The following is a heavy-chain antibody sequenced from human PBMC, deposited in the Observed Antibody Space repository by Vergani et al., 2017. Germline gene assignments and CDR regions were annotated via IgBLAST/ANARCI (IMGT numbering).Heavy chain of an antibody. Sequence: QVQLQQSGPGLVKPSQTLSLTCAISGDSVSSNSAAWNWIRQSPSRGLEWLGRTYYRSKWYNDYAVSVKSRITINPDTSKNQFSLQLNSVTPEDTAVYYCARVPVYYDILTASFRGGMDVWGQGTTVTVSS. D-gene: IGHD3-9*01. CDR3: ARVPVYYDILTASFRGGMDV. V-gene: IGHV6-1*01. CDR1: GDSVSSNSAA. CDR2: TYYRSKWYN. J-gene: IGHJ6*02.